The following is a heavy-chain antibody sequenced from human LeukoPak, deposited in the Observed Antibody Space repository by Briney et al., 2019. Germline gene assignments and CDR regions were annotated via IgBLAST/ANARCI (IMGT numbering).Heavy chain of an antibody. Sequence: ASVKVSCKASGYTFTSYYMHWVRQAPGQGLEWMVIINPSGGSTSYAQKFQGRVTMTRDTSTSTVYMELSSLRSEDTAVYYCATLGPPLGVVPGYYYYGMDVWGQGTTVTVSS. CDR2: INPSGGST. CDR3: ATLGPPLGVVPGYYYYGMDV. CDR1: GYTFTSYY. V-gene: IGHV1-46*01. J-gene: IGHJ6*02. D-gene: IGHD3-3*01.